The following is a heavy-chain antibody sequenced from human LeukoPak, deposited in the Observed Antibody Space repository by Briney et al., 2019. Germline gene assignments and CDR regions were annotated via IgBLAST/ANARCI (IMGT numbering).Heavy chain of an antibody. D-gene: IGHD3-9*01. Sequence: ASVKVSCKASGYTFTSSDINWVRQATGQGLEWMGWINPNSGGTNYAQKFQGWVTMTRDTSISTAYMELSRLRSDDTAVYYCARSPLYDILTGYYYSSYGMDVWGQGTTVTVSS. CDR2: INPNSGGT. CDR1: GYTFTSSD. J-gene: IGHJ6*02. V-gene: IGHV1-2*04. CDR3: ARSPLYDILTGYYYSSYGMDV.